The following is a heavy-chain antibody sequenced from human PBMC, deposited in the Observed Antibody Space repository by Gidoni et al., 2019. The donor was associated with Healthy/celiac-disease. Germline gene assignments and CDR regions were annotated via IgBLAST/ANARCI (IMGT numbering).Heavy chain of an antibody. CDR3: ARGDYYGSGSDYFDY. CDR1: GFTVRDYG. V-gene: IGHV3-33*01. J-gene: IGHJ4*02. D-gene: IGHD3-10*01. Sequence: QVQLVESGGGGVKPGRSLSPSWAAPGFTVRDYGMHWVRQAPGKGLEWVAVIWYDGSNKYYADSVKGRFTISRDNSKNTLYLQMNSLRAEDTAVYYCARGDYYGSGSDYFDYWGQGTLVTVSS. CDR2: IWYDGSNK.